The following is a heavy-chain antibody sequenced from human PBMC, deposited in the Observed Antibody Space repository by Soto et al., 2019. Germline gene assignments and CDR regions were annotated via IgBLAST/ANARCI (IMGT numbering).Heavy chain of an antibody. CDR2: IGAYNGNT. CDR3: ASELGDFWSGYYTGSRDY. CDR1: GYTFTSYG. D-gene: IGHD3-3*01. V-gene: IGHV1-18*01. Sequence: APVKVSCKASGYTFTSYGISWVRQAPGQGLEWMGWIGAYNGNTNYAQKLQGRVTMTTDTSASTAYLELRSLRSDDTAVYYCASELGDFWSGYYTGSRDYWGQGTLVTVSS. J-gene: IGHJ4*02.